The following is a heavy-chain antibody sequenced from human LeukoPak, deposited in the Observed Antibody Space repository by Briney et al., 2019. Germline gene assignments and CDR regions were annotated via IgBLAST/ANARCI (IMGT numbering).Heavy chain of an antibody. J-gene: IGHJ4*02. CDR3: ARDNLYYSGSGSSPGYFDY. Sequence: ASVKVSCKASGYTFTTYAMHWVRQAPGQRLEWMGWINAGNTNTKYSQKFQGRVTITRDTSASTAYMELNSLRSEDTAVYYCARDNLYYSGSGSSPGYFDYWGQGTLVTVSS. CDR2: INAGNTNT. CDR1: GYTFTTYA. D-gene: IGHD3-10*01. V-gene: IGHV1-3*01.